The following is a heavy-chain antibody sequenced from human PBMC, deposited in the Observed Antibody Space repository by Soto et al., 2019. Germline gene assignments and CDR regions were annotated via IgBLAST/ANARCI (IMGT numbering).Heavy chain of an antibody. CDR1: GFTFSRYA. V-gene: IGHV3-23*01. CDR3: AKASSGWAYYFDY. J-gene: IGHJ4*02. D-gene: IGHD6-19*01. CDR2: ISGSGGST. Sequence: EVQLLESGGGVVQPGGSLRLSCAASGFTFSRYAMSWVRQAPGKGLEWVSAISGSGGSTYYADSVKGRFTISRDNPKNALYLQMNSLRAEDTAVYYCAKASSGWAYYFDYWGQGTLVTVSS.